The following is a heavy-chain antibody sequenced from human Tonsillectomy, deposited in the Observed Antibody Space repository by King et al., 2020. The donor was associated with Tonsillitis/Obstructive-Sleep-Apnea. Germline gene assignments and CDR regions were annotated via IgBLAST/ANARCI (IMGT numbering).Heavy chain of an antibody. CDR2: ISSSSSTI. D-gene: IGHD2-15*01. V-gene: IGHV3-48*02. Sequence: VQLVESGGGLVQPGGSLRLSCAASGFTFSSYSMNWVRQAPGKGLEWVSYISSSSSTIFYADSVKGRFTISRDNAKNSLYLQMNSLRDEDTAVYYCASGLNGGSPMSVYWGQGTLVTVSS. CDR3: ASGLNGGSPMSVY. CDR1: GFTFSSYS. J-gene: IGHJ4*02.